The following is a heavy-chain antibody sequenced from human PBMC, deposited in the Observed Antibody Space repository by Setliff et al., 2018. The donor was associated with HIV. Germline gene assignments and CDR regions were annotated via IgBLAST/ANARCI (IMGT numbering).Heavy chain of an antibody. V-gene: IGHV4-38-2*01. J-gene: IGHJ6*03. D-gene: IGHD3-10*01. CDR3: ARVTIPWGFNYYYMDV. CDR1: GYSLSSDYY. Sequence: SETLSLTCAVSGYSLSSDYYWGWIRQPPGKGLEWIASIYHSGSTYYNPSLKSRVIISVDTSKNQFSLKLKSVTAADTAVYYCARVTIPWGFNYYYMDVWGKGTTVTVSS. CDR2: IYHSGST.